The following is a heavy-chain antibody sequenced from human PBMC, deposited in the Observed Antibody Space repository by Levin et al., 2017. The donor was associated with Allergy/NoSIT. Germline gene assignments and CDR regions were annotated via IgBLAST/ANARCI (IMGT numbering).Heavy chain of an antibody. CDR1: GGTFSTHS. CDR3: AREQKGIALMGDGMDV. D-gene: IGHD3-22*01. J-gene: IGHJ6*02. V-gene: IGHV1-69*13. Sequence: ASVKVSCKASGGTFSTHSISWVRQAPGQGLEWMGEIIPFIGATKYAQTFQGRVTMTADESTSTAHVELSSLRSEDTAVYYCAREQKGIALMGDGMDVWGQGTTVTVSS. CDR2: IIPFIGAT.